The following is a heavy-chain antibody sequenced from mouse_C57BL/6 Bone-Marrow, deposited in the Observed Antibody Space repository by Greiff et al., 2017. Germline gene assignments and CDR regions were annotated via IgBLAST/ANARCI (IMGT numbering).Heavy chain of an antibody. Sequence: VQLQQSGAELVRPGASVKLSCTASGFNIKDDYMHWVKQRPEQGLEWIGWIEPENGDTEYASKFQGKATITADTSSNTAYLQLSSLTSKDTAVYCCTTRRYYGSSSLYWYFDVWGTGTTVTVSS. CDR1: GFNIKDDY. J-gene: IGHJ1*03. V-gene: IGHV14-4*01. CDR2: IEPENGDT. D-gene: IGHD1-1*01. CDR3: TTRRYYGSSSLYWYFDV.